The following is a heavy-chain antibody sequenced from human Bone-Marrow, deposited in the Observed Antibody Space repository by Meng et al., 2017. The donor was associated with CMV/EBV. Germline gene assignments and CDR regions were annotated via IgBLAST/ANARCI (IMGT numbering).Heavy chain of an antibody. J-gene: IGHJ6*02. D-gene: IGHD2-15*01. CDR1: GFTFSSYA. CDR2: ISYDGSNK. Sequence: GESLKISCAASGFTFSSYARHWVRQAPGKGLEWVAVISYDGSNKYYTDSVKGRFTISRDNSKNTLYLQMNSLRAEDTAVYYCSKKSGFCSGGSCYSYYYYGMDVWGQGTTVTVSS. CDR3: SKKSGFCSGGSCYSYYYYGMDV. V-gene: IGHV3-30*04.